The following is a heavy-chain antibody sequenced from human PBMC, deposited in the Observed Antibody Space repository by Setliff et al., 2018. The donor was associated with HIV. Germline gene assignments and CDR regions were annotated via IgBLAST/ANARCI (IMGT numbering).Heavy chain of an antibody. V-gene: IGHV4-34*01. CDR3: ARDGEWEPYYYYGMDV. Sequence: PSETLSLTCAVYGGSFSGYYWSWIRQSPGKGLEWIGEINHSESTNYNPSVKRRVTISIDTSKNQISLKLSSVTAADTAVYYCARDGEWEPYYYYGMDVWGQGTTVTVSS. D-gene: IGHD1-26*01. CDR1: GGSFSGYY. CDR2: INHSEST. J-gene: IGHJ6*02.